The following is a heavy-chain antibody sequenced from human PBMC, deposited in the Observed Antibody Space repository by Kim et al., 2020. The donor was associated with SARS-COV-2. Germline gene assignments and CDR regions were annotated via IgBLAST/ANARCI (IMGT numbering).Heavy chain of an antibody. V-gene: IGHV4-31*02. D-gene: IGHD5-12*01. J-gene: IGHJ4*02. CDR3: ARGPFDPIVATIPFDY. Sequence: SLKSRVTISVDTSKNQFSLRLSSVTAADTAVYYCARGPFDPIVATIPFDYWGQGTLVTVS.